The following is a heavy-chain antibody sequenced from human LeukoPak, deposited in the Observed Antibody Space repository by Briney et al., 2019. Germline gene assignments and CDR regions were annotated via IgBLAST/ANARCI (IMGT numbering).Heavy chain of an antibody. Sequence: ALVKVSCKASGYTFTGYYMHWVRQAPGQGLEWMGWINPNSGGTNYAQKFQGRVTMTRDTSISTAYMELSRLRSDDTAVYYCARDWIQLWYPYYYYYYGMDVWGQGTTVTVSS. J-gene: IGHJ6*02. CDR2: INPNSGGT. V-gene: IGHV1-2*02. CDR1: GYTFTGYY. CDR3: ARDWIQLWYPYYYYYYGMDV. D-gene: IGHD5-18*01.